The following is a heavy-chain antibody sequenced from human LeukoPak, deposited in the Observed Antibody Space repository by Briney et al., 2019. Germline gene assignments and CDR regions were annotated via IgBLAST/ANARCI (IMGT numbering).Heavy chain of an antibody. V-gene: IGHV4-59*08. CDR2: IYYSGTT. Sequence: PSETLSLTCTVSGGSISSYYWGWIRQPPGKGLEWIGYIYYSGTTNYNPSLKSRVTILVDTSKNQFSLNLSSVTAADTAVYYCARRGIAAAGYDYWGQGTLVTVSS. J-gene: IGHJ4*02. CDR3: ARRGIAAAGYDY. CDR1: GGSISSYY. D-gene: IGHD6-13*01.